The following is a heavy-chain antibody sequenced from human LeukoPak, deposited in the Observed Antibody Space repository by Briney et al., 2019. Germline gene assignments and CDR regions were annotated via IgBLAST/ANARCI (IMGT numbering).Heavy chain of an antibody. V-gene: IGHV1-69*13. D-gene: IGHD3-22*01. CDR1: GGTFSSYA. CDR2: IIPILGTA. CDR3: ARAVRNYYDSSGPINWFDP. J-gene: IGHJ5*02. Sequence: ASVKVSCKASGGTFSSYAISWVRQAPGQGLEWMGGIIPILGTANYAQKFQGRVTITADESTSTAYMELSSLRSEDTAVYYCARAVRNYYDSSGPINWFDPWGQGTLVTVSS.